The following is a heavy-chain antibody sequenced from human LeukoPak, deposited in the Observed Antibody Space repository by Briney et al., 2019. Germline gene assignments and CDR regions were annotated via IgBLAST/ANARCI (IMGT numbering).Heavy chain of an antibody. D-gene: IGHD2-21*02. Sequence: SVKVSCKASGGTFSSYAISWVRQAPGQGLEWMGGIIPIFGTANYAQKFQGRVTITADESTSTAYMDLSSLRSEDTAVYYCARDAAECGGDCSGTGHAFDIWGQGTKVTVSS. CDR2: IIPIFGTA. CDR1: GGTFSSYA. CDR3: ARDAAECGGDCSGTGHAFDI. J-gene: IGHJ3*02. V-gene: IGHV1-69*13.